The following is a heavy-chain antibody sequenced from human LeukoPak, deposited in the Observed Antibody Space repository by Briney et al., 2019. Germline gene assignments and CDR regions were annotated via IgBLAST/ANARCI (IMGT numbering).Heavy chain of an antibody. D-gene: IGHD6-13*01. CDR3: ARVRGASSSSWYFDY. J-gene: IGHJ4*02. CDR2: ISYDGSNK. Sequence: PGGSLRLSCAASGFTFSSYGMHWVRQAPGKGLEWVAVISYDGSNKYYADSVKGRFTISRDNSKNTLYLQMNSLRAEDTAVYYCARVRGASSSSWYFDYWGQGTLVTVSS. CDR1: GFTFSSYG. V-gene: IGHV3-30*03.